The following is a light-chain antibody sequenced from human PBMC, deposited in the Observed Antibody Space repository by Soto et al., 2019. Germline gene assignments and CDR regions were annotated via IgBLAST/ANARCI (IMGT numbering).Light chain of an antibody. CDR1: QVISTS. J-gene: IGKJ5*01. CDR3: QQLFNYPIT. Sequence: EIQLAQSQSVLSPSTAGIVPLALGASQVISTSLAWYQVKPGKAPKLLIYAASTLESGVPSRFSATVSGTEFSLTITSLQPEDFATYYCQQLFNYPITFGQGTRLEIK. CDR2: AAS. V-gene: IGKV1-9*01.